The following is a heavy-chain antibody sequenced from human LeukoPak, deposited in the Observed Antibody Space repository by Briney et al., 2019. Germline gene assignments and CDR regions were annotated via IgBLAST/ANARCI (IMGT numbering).Heavy chain of an antibody. CDR2: INHSGST. J-gene: IGHJ4*02. D-gene: IGHD3-22*01. V-gene: IGHV4-34*01. CDR3: ARRPTYYYDSSGYYYDY. Sequence: SETLSLTCAVYGGSFSGYYWSWIRQPPGKGLEWIGEINHSGSTNYNPSLKSRVTISVDTSKNQFSLQLSSVTAADTAVYYCARRPTYYYDSSGYYYDYWGQGTLVTVSS. CDR1: GGSFSGYY.